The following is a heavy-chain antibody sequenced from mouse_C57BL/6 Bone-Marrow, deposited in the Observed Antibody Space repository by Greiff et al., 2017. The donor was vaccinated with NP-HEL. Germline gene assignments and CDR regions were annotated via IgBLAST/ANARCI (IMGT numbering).Heavy chain of an antibody. D-gene: IGHD2-2*01. J-gene: IGHJ4*01. CDR2: ISYSGST. CDR1: GYSITSDY. CDR3: ARSPVWLRRNYYAMDN. V-gene: IGHV3-8*01. Sequence: EVQRVESGPGLAKPSQTLSLTCSVTGYSITSDYWNWIRKFPGNKLEYMGYISYSGSTYYNPSLKSRISIPRDTSKNQYYLQLTSVTTKDTATYYCARSPVWLRRNYYAMDNWGQGTSVTVSS.